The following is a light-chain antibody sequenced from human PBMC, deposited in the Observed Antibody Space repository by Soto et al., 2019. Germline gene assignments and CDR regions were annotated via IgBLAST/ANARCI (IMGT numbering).Light chain of an antibody. CDR2: EAS. Sequence: QSVLTQPPSASGSPGQSVTISCTGTSSDVGGYNYVSWYQQHPGKAPKLMIYEASKRPSGVPDRFSGSKSGNTAALTVSGLQAEDEADYYCSSYAGSNNVVFGGVTQLTVL. V-gene: IGLV2-8*01. CDR3: SSYAGSNNVV. CDR1: SSDVGGYNY. J-gene: IGLJ2*01.